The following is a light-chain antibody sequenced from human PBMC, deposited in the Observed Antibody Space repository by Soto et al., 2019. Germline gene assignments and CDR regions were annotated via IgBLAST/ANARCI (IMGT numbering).Light chain of an antibody. CDR3: ASWDDTLNSQV. Sequence: QSVLTQPPSASGTPGQRVTISCSGSTYNIGVNTVDWYQQIPGTAPKLLIYGNNQRPSGVPDRFSGSKSGTSASLAISGLQSEDEVDYYCASWDDTLNSQVFGTGTKLTVL. V-gene: IGLV1-44*01. CDR2: GNN. CDR1: TYNIGVNT. J-gene: IGLJ1*01.